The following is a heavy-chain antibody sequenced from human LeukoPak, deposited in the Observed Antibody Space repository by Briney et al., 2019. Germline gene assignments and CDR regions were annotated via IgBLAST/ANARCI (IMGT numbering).Heavy chain of an antibody. J-gene: IGHJ6*02. V-gene: IGHV3-48*03. CDR1: GFTFSSYE. Sequence: GGSLRLSCAASGFTFSSYEINWVRQAPGKGLEWVSYISSSGHTIYYADSVKGRFTISRDNTKNSLYLQMNSLRAEDTAVYYCVSNVAPRRRSPVVMDVWGQGTTVTVSS. CDR3: VSNVAPRRRSPVVMDV. D-gene: IGHD2-15*01. CDR2: ISSSGHTI.